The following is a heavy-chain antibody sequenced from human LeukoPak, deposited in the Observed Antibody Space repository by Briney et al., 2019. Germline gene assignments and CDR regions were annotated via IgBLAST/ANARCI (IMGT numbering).Heavy chain of an antibody. CDR2: IYYSGST. J-gene: IGHJ3*02. V-gene: IGHV4-30-4*02. CDR1: GGSISSGDYY. D-gene: IGHD2-2*01. Sequence: PSETLSLTCTVSGGSISSGDYYWSWIRQPPGKGLEWIGYIYYSGSTYYNPSLKSRVTISVDTSKNQFSLKLSSVTAADTAVYYCARGYCSSTSCYGGPDAFDIWGQGTMVTVSS. CDR3: ARGYCSSTSCYGGPDAFDI.